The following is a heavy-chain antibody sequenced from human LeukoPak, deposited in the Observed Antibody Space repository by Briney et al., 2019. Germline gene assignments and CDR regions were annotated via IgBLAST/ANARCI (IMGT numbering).Heavy chain of an antibody. J-gene: IGHJ6*03. Sequence: GGSLRLSCAASGFTFSSYSMNWVRQAPGKGLEWVSSISSSSSYIYYADSVKGRFTISRDNAKNTLYLQMNSLRAEDTAVYYCAKRTGYYYYMDVWGKGTTVTVSS. V-gene: IGHV3-21*04. CDR2: ISSSSSYI. D-gene: IGHD3/OR15-3a*01. CDR3: AKRTGYYYYMDV. CDR1: GFTFSSYS.